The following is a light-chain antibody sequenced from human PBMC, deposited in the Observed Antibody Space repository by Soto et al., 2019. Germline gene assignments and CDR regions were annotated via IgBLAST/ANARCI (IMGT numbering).Light chain of an antibody. CDR3: QQYNNWPFS. V-gene: IGKV3-15*01. Sequence: IIMTQSPGTLSVSPGERATLSCRAAQGVTTNFAWYQQKSGQSPRLLIYDVSNRATGVPARFSGSGSETDFTLTISGLRSEDFAVYFCQQYNNWPFSFGQGTRLEIK. CDR1: QGVTTN. CDR2: DVS. J-gene: IGKJ5*01.